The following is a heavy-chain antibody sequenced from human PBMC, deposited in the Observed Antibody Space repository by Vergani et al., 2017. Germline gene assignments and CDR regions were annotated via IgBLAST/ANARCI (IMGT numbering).Heavy chain of an antibody. CDR1: GITFWKFG. Sequence: EVQLVESGGGLVQPGGSLRLSCEASGITFWKFGMHWVRQGPGKGLEWVSGISWNSGAVDYADSVRGRFTISRDNAKNSLFLEMNSLRAEDTAVYYCARDSRNSGYDLDYWGQGTLVTVSS. CDR2: ISWNSGAV. CDR3: ARDSRNSGYDLDY. V-gene: IGHV3-9*01. J-gene: IGHJ4*02. D-gene: IGHD5-12*01.